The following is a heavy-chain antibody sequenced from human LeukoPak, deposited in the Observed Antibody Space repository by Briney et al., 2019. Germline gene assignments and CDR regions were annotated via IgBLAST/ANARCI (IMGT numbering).Heavy chain of an antibody. CDR3: AREGIRIAAAGTIDY. V-gene: IGHV1-18*04. Sequence: GASVKVSCKASGYTFTNYYMYWVRQAPGQGLEWMGWISTYNGNTNYAQKLQDRVTMTTDTSTSTAYMELRSLRSDDTAMYYCAREGIRIAAAGTIDYWGQGTLVTVSS. D-gene: IGHD6-13*01. J-gene: IGHJ4*02. CDR2: ISTYNGNT. CDR1: GYTFTNYY.